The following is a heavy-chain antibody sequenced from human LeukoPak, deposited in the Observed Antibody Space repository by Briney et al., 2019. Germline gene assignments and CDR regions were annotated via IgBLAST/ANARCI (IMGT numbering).Heavy chain of an antibody. CDR2: ISYDGSNK. D-gene: IGHD7-27*01. J-gene: IGHJ4*02. Sequence: GRSLRLSCAASGFTFSSYAMHWVRQAPGKGLEWVAVISYDGSNKYYADSVKGRFTISRDNSKNTLFLQMNSLRAEDTAVYYCAKDGGLWVSAHWGDSWGRGTLVTVSS. CDR3: AKDGGLWVSAHWGDS. V-gene: IGHV3-30*04. CDR1: GFTFSSYA.